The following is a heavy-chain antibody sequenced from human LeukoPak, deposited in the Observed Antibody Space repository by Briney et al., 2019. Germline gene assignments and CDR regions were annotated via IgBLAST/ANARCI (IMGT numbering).Heavy chain of an antibody. D-gene: IGHD6-19*01. Sequence: GASVKVSCKASGYTFTGYYMHWVRQAPGQGLEWMGWMNPYSGGTNYAQKFQGRVTMTRDTSISTAYMELSRLRSDDTAVYYCAREPIAVAGPVDAFDIWGQGTMVTVSS. J-gene: IGHJ3*02. CDR3: AREPIAVAGPVDAFDI. CDR2: MNPYSGGT. V-gene: IGHV1-2*02. CDR1: GYTFTGYY.